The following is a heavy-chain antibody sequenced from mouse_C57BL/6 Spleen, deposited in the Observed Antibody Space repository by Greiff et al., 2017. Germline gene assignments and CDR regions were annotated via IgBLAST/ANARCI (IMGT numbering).Heavy chain of an antibody. D-gene: IGHD2-4*01. CDR3: ARPLYYEYDKGDYSAMDY. V-gene: IGHV14-3*01. CDR1: GFNIKNTY. CDR2: IDPANGNT. J-gene: IGHJ4*01. Sequence: EVQLQQSVAELVRPGASVKLSCTASGFNIKNTYMHWVKQRPEQGLEWIGRIDPANGNTKYAPKFQGKATITADTSSNTAYLQLSSLTSEDTAIYICARPLYYEYDKGDYSAMDYRGQGTSVTVSS.